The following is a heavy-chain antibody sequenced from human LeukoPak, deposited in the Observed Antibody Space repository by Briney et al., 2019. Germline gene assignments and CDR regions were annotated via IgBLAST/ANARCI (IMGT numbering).Heavy chain of an antibody. CDR2: IHDSGST. CDR3: ARVVAAAGNNWFDP. V-gene: IGHV4-30-4*07. Sequence: SETLSLTCAVSGDSISSGGYSCSWIRQPPGKGLEWIAYIHDSGSTYNNPSLKTRLSISIDTSKNQFSLKLNSVTAADTAVYYCARVVAAAGNNWFDPWGQGTLVTVSS. CDR1: GDSISSGGYS. D-gene: IGHD6-13*01. J-gene: IGHJ5*02.